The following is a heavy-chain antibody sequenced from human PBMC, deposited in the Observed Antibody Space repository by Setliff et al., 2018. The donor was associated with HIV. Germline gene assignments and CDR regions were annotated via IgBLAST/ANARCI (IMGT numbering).Heavy chain of an antibody. CDR3: ARVGYKDASDI. CDR1: DFTVSSNG. D-gene: IGHD5-18*01. CDR2: IYSGGSP. V-gene: IGHV3-66*02. J-gene: IGHJ3*02. Sequence: GGSLRFSCAASDFTVSSNGMTWVRQAPGRGLESVSLIYSGGSPYYADSVQGRFTISRDNSKNTLYLQMDSLRIEDTAVYYCARVGYKDASDIWGQGTMVTVTS.